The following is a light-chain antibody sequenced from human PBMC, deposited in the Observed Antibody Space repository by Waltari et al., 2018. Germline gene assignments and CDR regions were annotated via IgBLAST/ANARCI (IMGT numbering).Light chain of an antibody. CDR2: EDY. CDR1: SGSIDTNF. J-gene: IGLJ2*01. CDR3: HSYDTNQLGV. Sequence: FMLTQPHSVSESPGKTVTCSCTRSSGSIDTNFVKWYQQRPGSAPTTWIYEDYQRPSGVLVRFSGSIYSSSNSASLTISGLKTEDEAYYYCHSYDTNQLGVFGGGTKLTVL. V-gene: IGLV6-57*03.